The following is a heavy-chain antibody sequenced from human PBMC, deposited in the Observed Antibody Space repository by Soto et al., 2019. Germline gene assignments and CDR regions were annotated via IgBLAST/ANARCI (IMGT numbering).Heavy chain of an antibody. J-gene: IGHJ4*02. Sequence: EVQLVESGGGLVQPGGSLRLSCAASGFTFSSYWMHWVRQAPGKGLVWVSRINSDGSSTSYADSVKGRFTITRDNAKNTLYLQMNSLRAEDTAVYYCARGVVGATTNFDYWGQGTLVTVSS. CDR2: INSDGSST. CDR3: ARGVVGATTNFDY. V-gene: IGHV3-74*01. CDR1: GFTFSSYW. D-gene: IGHD1-26*01.